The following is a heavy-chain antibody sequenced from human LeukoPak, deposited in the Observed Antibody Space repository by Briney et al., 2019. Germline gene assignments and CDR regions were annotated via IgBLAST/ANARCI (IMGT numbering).Heavy chain of an antibody. Sequence: SSETLSLTCSVSGGSISSYYWSWIRQPPGKGLEWIGYICYSGSTSYNSSLKSRVTMSVDTSTNQFSLRLTSVTAADTAVYYCARHQTGYYSGGTCPYYFDYWGQGTLVTVSS. CDR1: GGSISSYY. V-gene: IGHV4-59*08. D-gene: IGHD2-15*01. J-gene: IGHJ4*02. CDR2: ICYSGST. CDR3: ARHQTGYYSGGTCPYYFDY.